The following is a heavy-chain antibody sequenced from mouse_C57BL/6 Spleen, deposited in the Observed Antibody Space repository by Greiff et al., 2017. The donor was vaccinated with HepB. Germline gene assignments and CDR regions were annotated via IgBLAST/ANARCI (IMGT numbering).Heavy chain of an antibody. CDR1: GYTFTDYY. Sequence: VQLQQSGPVLVKPGASVKMSCKASGYTFTDYYMNWVKQSHGKSLEWIGVINPYNGGTSYNQKFEGKATLTVDKSSSTAYMELNSLTSEDSAVYYCARGPYYGSPHYAMDYWGQGTSVTVSS. J-gene: IGHJ4*01. CDR3: ARGPYYGSPHYAMDY. D-gene: IGHD1-1*02. V-gene: IGHV1-19*01. CDR2: INPYNGGT.